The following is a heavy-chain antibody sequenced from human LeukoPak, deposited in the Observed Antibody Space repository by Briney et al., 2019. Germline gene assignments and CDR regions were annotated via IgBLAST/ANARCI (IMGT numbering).Heavy chain of an antibody. CDR2: INSDGSIT. J-gene: IGHJ4*02. CDR3: AREVVVAATSLFDY. Sequence: GGSLRLSCADSGFTFSNYWMHWVRQAPGKGLVWVSRINSDGSITSYADSVKGRFTISRDNAKNTLYLQMISLRAEDTAAYYCAREVVVAATSLFDYWGQGTLVTVSS. D-gene: IGHD2-15*01. V-gene: IGHV3-74*01. CDR1: GFTFSNYW.